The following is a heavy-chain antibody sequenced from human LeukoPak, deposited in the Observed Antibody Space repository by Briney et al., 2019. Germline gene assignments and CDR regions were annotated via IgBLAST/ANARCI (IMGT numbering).Heavy chain of an antibody. J-gene: IGHJ3*02. Sequence: GGSLRLSCAASGFTFSSYAMHWVRQAPGKGLEWVAVISYDGSNKYYADSVKGRFTISRDNSKNTLYLQMNSLRAEDTAVYCCARGTGAFDIWGQGTMVTVSS. CDR1: GFTFSSYA. D-gene: IGHD3/OR15-3a*01. CDR2: ISYDGSNK. V-gene: IGHV3-30-3*01. CDR3: ARGTGAFDI.